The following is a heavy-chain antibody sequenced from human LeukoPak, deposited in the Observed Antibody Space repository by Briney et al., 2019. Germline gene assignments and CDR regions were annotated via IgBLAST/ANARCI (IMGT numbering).Heavy chain of an antibody. D-gene: IGHD5-24*01. J-gene: IGHJ4*02. CDR2: IYYSGST. CDR3: ARHRSGWLQSSFDY. CDR1: GYSISSGYY. V-gene: IGHV4-38-2*02. Sequence: SETLSLTCTVSGYSISSGYYWGWIRQPPGKGLEWIGSIYYSGSTFDNPSLKSRVTISVDTSKNQFSLKLSSVTAADTAVYYCARHRSGWLQSSFDYWGQGTLVTVSS.